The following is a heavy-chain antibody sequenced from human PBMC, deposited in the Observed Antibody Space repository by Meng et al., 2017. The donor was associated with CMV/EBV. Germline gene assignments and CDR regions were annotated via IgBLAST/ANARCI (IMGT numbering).Heavy chain of an antibody. Sequence: GYTFTSYYMHWVRQAPGQGLEWMGIINPSGGSTSYAQKFQGRVTMTRDTSTSTVYMELSSLRSEDTAVYYCARVWYSSSSPDAFDIWGQGTMVTVSS. J-gene: IGHJ3*02. D-gene: IGHD6-6*01. V-gene: IGHV1-46*01. CDR2: INPSGGST. CDR1: GYTFTSYY. CDR3: ARVWYSSSSPDAFDI.